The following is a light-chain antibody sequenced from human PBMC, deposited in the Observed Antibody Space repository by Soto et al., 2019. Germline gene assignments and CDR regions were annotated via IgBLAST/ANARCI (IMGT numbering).Light chain of an antibody. CDR2: WAS. Sequence: IVMTQSPDSLAVSLGERATINCKSSQSVLYTSNNKNYLAWYQQKPGQPPKLFIYWASTRESGVPDRFSGSGSGTDFTLTISSLQAEDVALYYCQQYYSNPPTFGGGTKVDIK. V-gene: IGKV4-1*01. J-gene: IGKJ4*01. CDR1: QSVLYTSNNKNY. CDR3: QQYYSNPPT.